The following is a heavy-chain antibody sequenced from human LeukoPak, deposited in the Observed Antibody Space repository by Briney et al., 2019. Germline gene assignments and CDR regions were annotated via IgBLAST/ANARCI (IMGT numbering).Heavy chain of an antibody. D-gene: IGHD5-18*01. J-gene: IGHJ4*02. Sequence: GGSLGLSCAASGFTFSSYSMNWVRQAPGKGLEWVSSISSSSYIYYADSVKGRFTISRDNAKNSLYLQMNSLRAEDTAVYYCARAPWIQLWFQGAYFDYWGQGTLVTVSS. CDR3: ARAPWIQLWFQGAYFDY. CDR2: ISSSSYI. CDR1: GFTFSSYS. V-gene: IGHV3-21*01.